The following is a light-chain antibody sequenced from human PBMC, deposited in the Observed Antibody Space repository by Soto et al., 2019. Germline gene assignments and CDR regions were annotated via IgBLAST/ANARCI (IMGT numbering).Light chain of an antibody. CDR3: QRYDGY. V-gene: IGKV1-5*01. CDR1: QNINNW. J-gene: IGKJ2*01. Sequence: DTQMTQSPSTLSASVGDTVTITCRARQNINNWLAWYQQKPEKVPKLLIYGASTLEDGVPSRFSGRRSGTEFTLTSNSLQTDDFATYYCQRYDGYFGQGTKLEIK. CDR2: GAS.